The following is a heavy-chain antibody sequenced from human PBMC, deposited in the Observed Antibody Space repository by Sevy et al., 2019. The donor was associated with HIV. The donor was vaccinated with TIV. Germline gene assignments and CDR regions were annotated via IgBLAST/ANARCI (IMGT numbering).Heavy chain of an antibody. J-gene: IGHJ4*02. CDR2: ISGSGGST. CDR3: AKDPILRYCSSTSCYISGYFDY. Sequence: GGSLRLSCAASGFTFSSYAMSWVRQAPGKGLEWVSAISGSGGSTYYADSVKGRFTISRDNSKNTLYLQMNSLRVEDTAVYYCAKDPILRYCSSTSCYISGYFDYWGQGTLVTVSS. V-gene: IGHV3-23*01. CDR1: GFTFSSYA. D-gene: IGHD2-2*02.